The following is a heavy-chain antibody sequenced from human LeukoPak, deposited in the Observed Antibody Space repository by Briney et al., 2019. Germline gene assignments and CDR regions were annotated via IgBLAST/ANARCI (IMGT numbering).Heavy chain of an antibody. J-gene: IGHJ2*01. V-gene: IGHV1-2*02. CDR2: INPNSDGA. Sequence: ASVKVSCKASGYTFTGYYLHWVRQAPGQGLEWMGWINPNSDGANYAQKFEGRVTMTRDTSISTAYMELSRLRSDDTAVYYCAREPHYDLLTGYALGYLDLWGRGTLLTVSS. CDR1: GYTFTGYY. CDR3: AREPHYDLLTGYALGYLDL. D-gene: IGHD3-9*01.